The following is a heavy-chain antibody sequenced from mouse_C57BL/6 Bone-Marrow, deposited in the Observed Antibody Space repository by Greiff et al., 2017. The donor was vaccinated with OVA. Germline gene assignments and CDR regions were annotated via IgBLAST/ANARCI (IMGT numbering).Heavy chain of an antibody. Sequence: VQLKESGGGLVKPGGSLKLSCAASGFTFSSYAMSWVRQTPEKRLEWVATISDGGSYTYYPDNVKGRFTISRDNAKNTLYLQMSHLKSEDTAMYYCARDYGNYECYAMDYWGQGTSVTVSS. CDR2: ISDGGSYT. J-gene: IGHJ4*01. CDR1: GFTFSSYA. CDR3: ARDYGNYECYAMDY. D-gene: IGHD2-1*01. V-gene: IGHV5-4*01.